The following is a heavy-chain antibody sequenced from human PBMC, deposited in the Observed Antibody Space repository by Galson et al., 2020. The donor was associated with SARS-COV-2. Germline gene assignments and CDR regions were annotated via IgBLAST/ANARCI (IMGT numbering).Heavy chain of an antibody. D-gene: IGHD2-15*01. CDR3: ARNGRDCSGGICYGAEYFQY. CDR2: ISSSGSYT. V-gene: IGHV3-11*06. Sequence: GESLKISCVASGFTFSDYYMSWIRQAPGKGLEWSSYISSSGSYTNYADSVKGRFTISRDNAKNSLYLQMNSRSAEDTALYFCARNGRDCSGGICYGAEYFQYWGQGNPVTVSS. J-gene: IGHJ1*01. CDR1: GFTFSDYY.